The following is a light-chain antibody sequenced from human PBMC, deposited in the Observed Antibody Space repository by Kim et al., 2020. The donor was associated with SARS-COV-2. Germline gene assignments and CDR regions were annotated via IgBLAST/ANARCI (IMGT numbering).Light chain of an antibody. J-gene: IGLJ2*01. CDR3: AAWDESLGGVV. CDR2: VDH. Sequence: GQRCVISCSGSASNIGVNAVSLYQQFPGTAPRLIIYVDHQRSSGVPDRFSASKSGTSASLAIGGIQSEDEAEYLCAAWDESLGGVVFGGGTQLTVL. CDR1: ASNIGVNA. V-gene: IGLV1-44*01.